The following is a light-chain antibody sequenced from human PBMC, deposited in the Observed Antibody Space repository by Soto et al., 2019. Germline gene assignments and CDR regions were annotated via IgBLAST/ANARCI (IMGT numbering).Light chain of an antibody. CDR1: QNINNW. V-gene: IGKV1-5*01. CDR2: DAF. CDR3: QQYHTFALT. Sequence: DIQMTQSPSTLSASVGDRVTITCRASQNINNWMAWYHQKPGEAPKLLSYDAFSLQTGVPFTFSGSGSGTEFSLTISSLQPDECGTYYCQQYHTFALTFGGGTKVEIK. J-gene: IGKJ4*01.